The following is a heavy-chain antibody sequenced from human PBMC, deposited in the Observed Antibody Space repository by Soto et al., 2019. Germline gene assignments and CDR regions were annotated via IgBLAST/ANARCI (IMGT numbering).Heavy chain of an antibody. Sequence: GGSLRLSCAVSGFRLRDYWMSWVRQAPGKGLEWVANIKQDESYKYYVDSVKGRFTISRDNAKNALYLQMNSLRVEDTAVYYCAAYCYTMTCTHFHGYSWGQGTQVTVSS. J-gene: IGHJ5*02. CDR2: IKQDESYK. V-gene: IGHV3-7*03. D-gene: IGHD3-16*02. CDR1: GFRLRDYW. CDR3: AAYCYTMTCTHFHGYS.